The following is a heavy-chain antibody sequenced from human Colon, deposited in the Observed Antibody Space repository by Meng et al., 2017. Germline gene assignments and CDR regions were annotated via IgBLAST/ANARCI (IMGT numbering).Heavy chain of an antibody. V-gene: IGHV1-2*06. CDR1: GDNFSGYY. J-gene: IGHJ4*02. CDR2: INPHSGGT. D-gene: IGHD3-9*01. Sequence: ASVKVSCKASGDNFSGYYLNWVRQVPGHGLEWMGRINPHSGGTNYVQRFQDRVTMTMDIDTSTTTFYLDLSGLTSDDTAAYYCAGHKTGFDIDSSPYWGLGTLVTVSS. CDR3: AGHKTGFDIDSSPY.